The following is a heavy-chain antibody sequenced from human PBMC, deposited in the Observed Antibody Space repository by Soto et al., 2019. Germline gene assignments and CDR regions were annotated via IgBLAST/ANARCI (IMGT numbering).Heavy chain of an antibody. CDR3: AKSGRSAARPNPFDY. CDR1: GFTFSSYA. V-gene: IGHV3-23*01. J-gene: IGHJ4*02. D-gene: IGHD6-6*01. Sequence: GGSLRLSCAASGFTFSSYAMSWVRQAPGEGLEWVSAISGSGGSTYYADSVKGRFTISRDNSKNTLYLQMNSLRAEDTAVYYCAKSGRSAARPNPFDYWGQGTLVTVSS. CDR2: ISGSGGST.